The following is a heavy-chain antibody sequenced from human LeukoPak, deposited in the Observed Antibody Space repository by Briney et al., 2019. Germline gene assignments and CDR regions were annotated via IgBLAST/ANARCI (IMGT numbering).Heavy chain of an antibody. D-gene: IGHD2-2*02. J-gene: IGHJ3*02. CDR3: AREYCSSTSCYTESAFDI. CDR1: GDSVSSNSAA. CDR2: TYYRSKWYN. Sequence: QTLSLTCAISGDSVSSNSAAWNWIRQSPSRGLEWLGRTYYRSKWYNDYAVSVKSRITISPDTSKNQFSLQLNSVTPEDTAVYYCAREYCSSTSCYTESAFDIWGQGTMVTVSS. V-gene: IGHV6-1*01.